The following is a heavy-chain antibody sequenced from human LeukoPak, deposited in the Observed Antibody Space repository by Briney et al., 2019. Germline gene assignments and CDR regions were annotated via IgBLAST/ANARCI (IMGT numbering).Heavy chain of an antibody. Sequence: GGSLRLSCAASGFTFSSYAMHWVRQAPGKGLEWVAVISYDGSNKYYADSVKGRFTISRDNSKNTLYLQMNSLRAEDTAVYYCARVLGSYSTSYYYYGMDVWGQGTTVTVSS. CDR1: GFTFSSYA. J-gene: IGHJ6*02. V-gene: IGHV3-30-3*01. D-gene: IGHD1-26*01. CDR3: ARVLGSYSTSYYYYGMDV. CDR2: ISYDGSNK.